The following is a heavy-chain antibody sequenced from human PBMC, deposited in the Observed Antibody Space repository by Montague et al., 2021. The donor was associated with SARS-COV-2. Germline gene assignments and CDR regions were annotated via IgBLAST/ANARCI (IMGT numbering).Heavy chain of an antibody. CDR1: GFRFDSYA. CDR3: AKGIYMRRGVSHGMDV. CDR2: ISSGGETT. Sequence: SLRLSCAASGFRFDSYAMSWVRQAPGKGLEWLSAISSGGETTDYADSMKGRFTLSRDNSMNTLYPQMNRLRGEDTAVYYCAKGIYMRRGVSHGMDVWGQGTTVTVSS. D-gene: IGHD3-10*01. V-gene: IGHV3-23*01. J-gene: IGHJ6*02.